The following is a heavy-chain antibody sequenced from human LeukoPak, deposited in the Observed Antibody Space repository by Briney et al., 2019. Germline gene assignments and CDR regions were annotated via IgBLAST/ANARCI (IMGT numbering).Heavy chain of an antibody. CDR3: AKATYYYDSSGPRSAFDI. D-gene: IGHD3-22*01. Sequence: GGSLRLSCAASGFTFSNYAMSWVRQAPGKGLEWVSAISGSGGSTYYADSVKGRFTISRDNSKNTLYLQMNSLRAEDTAVYYCAKATYYYDSSGPRSAFDIWGQGTMVTVSS. CDR2: ISGSGGST. V-gene: IGHV3-23*01. CDR1: GFTFSNYA. J-gene: IGHJ3*02.